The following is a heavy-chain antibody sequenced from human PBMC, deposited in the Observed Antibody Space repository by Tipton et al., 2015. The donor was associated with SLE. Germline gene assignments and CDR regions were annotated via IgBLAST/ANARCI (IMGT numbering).Heavy chain of an antibody. CDR2: IYFTGST. V-gene: IGHV4-31*03. CDR3: ATQGYYDSSFDY. D-gene: IGHD3-16*01. CDR1: GGSIRSSGYY. J-gene: IGHJ4*02. Sequence: TLSLTCTVSGGSIRSSGYYWSWIRQHPGKGLEWIGYIYFTGSTHYNPSLRSRILISLDTSKNQFSLKVNSVTAADTAIYYCATQGYYDSSFDYWGQGTLVTVSS.